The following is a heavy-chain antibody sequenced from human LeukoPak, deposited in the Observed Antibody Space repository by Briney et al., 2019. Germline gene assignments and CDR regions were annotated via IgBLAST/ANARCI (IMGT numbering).Heavy chain of an antibody. D-gene: IGHD1-1*01. Sequence: SETLSLTCTVSGDSVSSYYWSWLRQPPGKGLEWIGHIYYTGTTDYNPSLRSRVTISIDTSKNHFSLKLRSVTAADTAVYYCARARYSHNWVPTIDYWGQGTLVTVSS. V-gene: IGHV4-59*02. CDR2: IYYTGTT. CDR1: GDSVSSYY. J-gene: IGHJ4*02. CDR3: ARARYSHNWVPTIDY.